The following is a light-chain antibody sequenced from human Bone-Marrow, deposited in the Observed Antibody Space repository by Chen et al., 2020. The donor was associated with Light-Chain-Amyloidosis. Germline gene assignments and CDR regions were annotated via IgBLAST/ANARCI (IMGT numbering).Light chain of an antibody. J-gene: IGLJ2*01. CDR3: QSYDTALLSLV. CDR2: DSD. Sequence: QSVLTQPPSMSAAPGQRVTISHTGSRSNLGAGYDVHWYQQLPGTSPKLLIYDSDIRPSGVPDRFSASKSGTSASLSITGLQVADEADYYCQSYDTALLSLVFGGGTKLTV. V-gene: IGLV1-40*01. CDR1: RSNLGAGYD.